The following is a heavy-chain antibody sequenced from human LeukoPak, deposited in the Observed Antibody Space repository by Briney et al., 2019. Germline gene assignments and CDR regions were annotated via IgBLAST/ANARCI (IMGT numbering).Heavy chain of an antibody. D-gene: IGHD2-15*01. CDR1: GFTFDDYA. V-gene: IGHV3-9*01. CDR3: AKEGYCSGGSCPFDY. Sequence: GGSLRLSCTVSGFTFDDYAMHWVRQAPGKGLEWVSGISWNSGSIGYADSVKGRFTISRDNAKNSLYLQMNSLRAEDTALYYCAKEGYCSGGSCPFDYWGQGTLVTVSS. CDR2: ISWNSGSI. J-gene: IGHJ4*02.